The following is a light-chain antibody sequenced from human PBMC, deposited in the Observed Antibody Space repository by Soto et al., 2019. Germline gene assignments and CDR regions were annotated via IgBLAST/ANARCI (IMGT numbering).Light chain of an antibody. CDR2: TAP. J-gene: IGKJ2*01. CDR1: QRITTY. CDR3: QKSSSTPYT. Sequence: IHMTQSPSALSASFGDRATITCRARQRITTYLNWYQQKPGKAPKLLGSTAPTLQGSVPSRFRGTGSGTDFTLTVTTLPPEDFASYSCQKSSSTPYTVGEGTKLEIK. V-gene: IGKV1-39*01.